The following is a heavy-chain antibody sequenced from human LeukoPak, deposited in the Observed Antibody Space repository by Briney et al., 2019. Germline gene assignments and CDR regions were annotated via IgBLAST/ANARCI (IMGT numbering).Heavy chain of an antibody. Sequence: ASVKVSCKASGYTFTSYYMHWVRQAPGQGLEWMGIINPSGGSTSYAQKFQGRVTMTRDMSTSTVYMELSSLRSEDTAVYYCARGSSSWPHYYYYYMDVWGKGTTVTVSS. D-gene: IGHD6-13*01. CDR1: GYTFTSYY. V-gene: IGHV1-46*01. CDR3: ARGSSSWPHYYYYYMDV. CDR2: INPSGGST. J-gene: IGHJ6*03.